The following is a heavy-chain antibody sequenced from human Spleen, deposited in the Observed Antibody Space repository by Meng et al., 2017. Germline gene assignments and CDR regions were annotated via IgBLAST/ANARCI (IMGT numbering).Heavy chain of an antibody. V-gene: IGHV4-34*01. D-gene: IGHD4-11*01. CDR3: ARGPTTMAHDFDY. J-gene: IGHJ4*02. CDR1: GGSFSDYY. CDR2: INHSGST. Sequence: QVRLPQCGAGLLKPPETLSLTCVVSGGSFSDYYCSWIRQPPGKGLEWIGEINHSGSTNYNPSLESRATILVDTSQSNLSLKLSSVTAADSAVYTCARGPTTMAHDFDYWGQGTLVTVSS.